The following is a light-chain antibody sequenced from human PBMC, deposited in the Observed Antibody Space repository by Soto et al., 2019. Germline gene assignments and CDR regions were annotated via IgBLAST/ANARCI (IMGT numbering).Light chain of an antibody. V-gene: IGLV2-14*01. J-gene: IGLJ1*01. CDR3: SSYTSSSTRV. Sequence: QSAQTQPASVSGSPGQSITISCTGTSSDVGGYNYVSWYQQHPGKAPKLMIYEVSNRPSGVSNRFSGSKSGNTASLTLSGLQAEDEADYYCSSYTSSSTRVFGTGTKVTVL. CDR1: SSDVGGYNY. CDR2: EVS.